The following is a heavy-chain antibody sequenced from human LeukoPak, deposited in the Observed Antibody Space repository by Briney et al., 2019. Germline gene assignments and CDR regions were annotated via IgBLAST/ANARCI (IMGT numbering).Heavy chain of an antibody. CDR3: AKSRVLGVVPAGYNWFDP. V-gene: IGHV3-9*01. D-gene: IGHD2-2*01. CDR1: GFTFDDYA. J-gene: IGHJ5*02. CDR2: ISWNSGSI. Sequence: TGGSLRLSCAASGFTFDDYAMHWVRQAPGKGLEWVSGISWNSGSIGYADSVEGRFTISRDNAKNSLYLQMNSLRAEDTALYYCAKSRVLGVVPAGYNWFDPWGQGTLVTVSS.